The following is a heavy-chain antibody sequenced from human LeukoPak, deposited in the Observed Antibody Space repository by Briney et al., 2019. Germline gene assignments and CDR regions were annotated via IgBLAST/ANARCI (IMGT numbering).Heavy chain of an antibody. V-gene: IGHV3-7*01. D-gene: IGHD5-18*01. Sequence: GGSLRLSCAASGFTFSSYWMSWVRQAPGKGLEWVANIKQDGSEKYYVDSVKGRFTISRDNAKNSLYLQMNSLRAEDTAVYYCARVRGYSYGYYDAFDIWGQGTMVTVSS. CDR2: IKQDGSEK. CDR3: ARVRGYSYGYYDAFDI. J-gene: IGHJ3*02. CDR1: GFTFSSYW.